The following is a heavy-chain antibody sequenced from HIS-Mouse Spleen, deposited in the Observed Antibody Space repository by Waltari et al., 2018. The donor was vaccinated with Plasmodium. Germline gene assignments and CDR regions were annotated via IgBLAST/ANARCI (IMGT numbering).Heavy chain of an antibody. D-gene: IGHD1-26*01. CDR3: ARPRRDSGGYTSVAFDI. J-gene: IGHJ3*02. V-gene: IGHV4-39*01. CDR2: IYYSGRP. Sequence: QLQLQESGPGLVKPSETLSLTCTVSGGSISSSSYYWGWLRQPPGKGLEWIGSIYYSGRPYYNPALKGRVTISVDTSKNQFSLKLSSVTAADTAVYYCARPRRDSGGYTSVAFDIWGQGTMVTVSS. CDR1: GGSISSSSYY.